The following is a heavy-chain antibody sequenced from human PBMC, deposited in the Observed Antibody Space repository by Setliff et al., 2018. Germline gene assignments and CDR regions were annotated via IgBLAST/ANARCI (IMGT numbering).Heavy chain of an antibody. Sequence: ASVKVSCKASGGPFSNYAISWVRQAPGQRLEWLGRITPVLDTRDYSQKFQGRLIITADESTRTVNMELTSLRSEDTALYYCARGTVNWAAFNIWGQGTMVTVSS. J-gene: IGHJ3*02. CDR2: ITPVLDTR. V-gene: IGHV1-69*11. CDR1: GGPFSNYA. D-gene: IGHD3-16*01. CDR3: ARGTVNWAAFNI.